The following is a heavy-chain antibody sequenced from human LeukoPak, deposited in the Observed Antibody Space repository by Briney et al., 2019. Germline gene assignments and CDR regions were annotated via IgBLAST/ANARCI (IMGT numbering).Heavy chain of an antibody. Sequence: GGSLRLSCAASGFTFSSYGMHWVRQAPGKGLEWVAFIRYDGSNKYYADSVKGRFTISRDNSKNTLYLQMNSLRAEDTAVYYCAKEGTTGTGGYFDYWGQGTLVTVSS. CDR1: GFTFSSYG. D-gene: IGHD1-1*01. CDR2: IRYDGSNK. CDR3: AKEGTTGTGGYFDY. J-gene: IGHJ4*02. V-gene: IGHV3-30*02.